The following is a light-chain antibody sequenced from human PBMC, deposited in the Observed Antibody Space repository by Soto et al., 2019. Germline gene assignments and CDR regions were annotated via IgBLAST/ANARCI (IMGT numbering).Light chain of an antibody. J-gene: IGLJ2*01. V-gene: IGLV1-51*01. CDR3: GAWDSNLSVLL. CDR2: DNN. Sequence: QSVLTQPPSVSAAPGQKVTISCSGSSSNFENKYVFWYQQFPGTAPKLVIYDNNKRPSGIPDRFSGSKSGTSATLDITGLQTGDEAAYYWGAWDSNLSVLLFGGGTKVTVL. CDR1: SSNFENKY.